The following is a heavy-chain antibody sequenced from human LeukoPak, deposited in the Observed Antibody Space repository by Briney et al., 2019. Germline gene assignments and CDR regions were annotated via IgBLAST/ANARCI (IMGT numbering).Heavy chain of an antibody. Sequence: PGGSLRLSCAASGFTFSSYGMHWVRQAPGKGLEWVAFIRYDGSNKYYADSVKGRFTISRDNSKNTLYLQMNSLRAEDTAVYYCARDTGTILRDNWFDPWGQGTLVTVSS. CDR3: ARDTGTILRDNWFDP. D-gene: IGHD1-7*01. CDR2: IRYDGSNK. J-gene: IGHJ5*02. CDR1: GFTFSSYG. V-gene: IGHV3-30*02.